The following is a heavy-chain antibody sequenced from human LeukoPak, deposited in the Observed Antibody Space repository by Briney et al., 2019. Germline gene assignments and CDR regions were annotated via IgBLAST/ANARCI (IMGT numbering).Heavy chain of an antibody. CDR2: ISSSSYI. CDR1: GFTVSSYS. CDR3: ASSRGITGTTDYYYMDV. D-gene: IGHD1-7*01. Sequence: GGSLRLSCAASGFTVSSYSMNWVRQSPGKGLEWVSSISSSSYIYYADSVKGRFTISRDNAKNSLYLQMNSLRAEDTAVYYCASSRGITGTTDYYYMDVWGKGTTVTVSS. J-gene: IGHJ6*03. V-gene: IGHV3-21*01.